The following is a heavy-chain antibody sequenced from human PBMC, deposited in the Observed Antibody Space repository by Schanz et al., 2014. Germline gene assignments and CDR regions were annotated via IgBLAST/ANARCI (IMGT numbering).Heavy chain of an antibody. D-gene: IGHD3-10*01. CDR3: AKGRFGELSAFDI. CDR1: GLTFTSAW. CDR2: ISSSSSTI. Sequence: EVQLVESGGGLIQPGGSLRLSCATSGLTFTSAWMSWVRQAPGKGLEWISYISSSSSTIYHADSVKGRFTISRDNSKNTLYLQMNSLRAEDTAVYYCAKGRFGELSAFDIWGQGTMVTVSS. V-gene: IGHV3-48*01. J-gene: IGHJ3*02.